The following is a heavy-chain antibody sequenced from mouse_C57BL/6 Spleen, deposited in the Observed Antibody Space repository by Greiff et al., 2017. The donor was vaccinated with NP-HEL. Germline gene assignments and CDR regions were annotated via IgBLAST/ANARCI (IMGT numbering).Heavy chain of an antibody. CDR1: GFTFSSYA. CDR2: LSDGGSYT. CDR3: ARDQRTLYFDY. Sequence: EVQLVESGGGLVKPGGSLKLSCAASGFTFSSYAMSWVRQTPEKRLEWVATLSDGGSYTYYPDNVKGRFTISRDNAKNNLYLQMSHLKSEDTAMYYCARDQRTLYFDYWGQGTTLTVSS. V-gene: IGHV5-4*01. J-gene: IGHJ2*01.